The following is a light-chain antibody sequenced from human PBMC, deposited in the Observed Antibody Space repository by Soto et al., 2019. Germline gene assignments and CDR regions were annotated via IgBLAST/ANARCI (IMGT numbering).Light chain of an antibody. J-gene: IGLJ2*01. CDR1: SSDVGAYNY. CDR3: CSLAGSYPVI. Sequence: QSALTQPPSVSGSPRQSVSISCTGTSSDVGAYNYVSWYQQHPGEAPKLMIYDVSRRPSGVPDRFSGSKSGNTASLTISGLQAEDEADYYCCSLAGSYPVIFGGGTKLTVL. V-gene: IGLV2-11*01. CDR2: DVS.